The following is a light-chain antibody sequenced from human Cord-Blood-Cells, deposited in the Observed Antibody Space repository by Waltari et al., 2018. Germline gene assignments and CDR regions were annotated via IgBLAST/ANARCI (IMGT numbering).Light chain of an antibody. CDR2: EVS. CDR1: SSDVGAYNH. Sequence: QSALTQPRSVSGSPGQSVTISCTGTSSDVGAYNHVSWYQQHPGKAPKLMIYEVSKRPSGVPDRFSGSKSGNPASLTISGLQAEDEADYYCCSYAGSYTFVFGGGTKLTVL. V-gene: IGLV2-11*01. J-gene: IGLJ2*01. CDR3: CSYAGSYTFV.